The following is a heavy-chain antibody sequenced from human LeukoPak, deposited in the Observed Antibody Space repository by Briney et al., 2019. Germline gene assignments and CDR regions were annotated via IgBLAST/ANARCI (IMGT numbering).Heavy chain of an antibody. CDR1: GGSISSYY. Sequence: PSQTLSLTCTVSGGSISSYYWSWIRQPPGKGLEWIGYIYYSGSTNYNPSLKSRVTISVDTSKNQFSLKLSSVTAADTAVYYCARNRDGYNSPDYWGQGTLVTVSS. D-gene: IGHD5-24*01. CDR2: IYYSGST. V-gene: IGHV4-59*08. CDR3: ARNRDGYNSPDY. J-gene: IGHJ4*02.